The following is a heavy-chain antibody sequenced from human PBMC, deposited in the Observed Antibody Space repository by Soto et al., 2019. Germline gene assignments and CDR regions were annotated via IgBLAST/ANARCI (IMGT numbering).Heavy chain of an antibody. V-gene: IGHV4-30-4*01. CDR2: IYYSGST. J-gene: IGHJ6*02. Sequence: QVQLQESGPGLVKPSQTLSLTCTVSGGSISSGDYYWRCIRQPPGKALEWIGYIYYSGSTYYNPSLKSRVSISVDTSKKQFSLKLGSVTAADTAVYYCARASPVVTDVWGQGTTVTVSS. D-gene: IGHD5-18*01. CDR3: ARASPVVTDV. CDR1: GGSISSGDYY.